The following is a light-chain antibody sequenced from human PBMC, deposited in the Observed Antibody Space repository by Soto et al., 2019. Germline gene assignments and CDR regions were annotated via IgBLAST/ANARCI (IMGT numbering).Light chain of an antibody. CDR3: QQLHTYPWT. CDR2: AAS. V-gene: IGKV1-9*01. J-gene: IGKJ1*01. CDR1: QDISSY. Sequence: SQLTQSPSSLSASVGDRVTITCRASQDISSYLAWYQQEPGKAPKLLIYAASTLQSGVPSRFSGSGSGTDFTLTISTLQPEDFATYYCQQLHTYPWTFGQGTKVEIK.